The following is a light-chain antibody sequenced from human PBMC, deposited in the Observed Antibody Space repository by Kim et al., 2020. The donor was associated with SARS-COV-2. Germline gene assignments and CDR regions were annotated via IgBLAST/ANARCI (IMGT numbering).Light chain of an antibody. J-gene: IGKJ4*01. CDR2: KVS. CDR1: QSLGFSDGKTY. V-gene: IGKV2-30*01. CDR3: MYGTHWPPSFT. Sequence: ASISCRSSQSLGFSDGKTYLNWFHQRPGQSPRRLIYKVSNRDSGVPDRFSGSGSGTDFTLKISRVEAEDVGVYYCMYGTHWPPSFTFGGGTKLEIK.